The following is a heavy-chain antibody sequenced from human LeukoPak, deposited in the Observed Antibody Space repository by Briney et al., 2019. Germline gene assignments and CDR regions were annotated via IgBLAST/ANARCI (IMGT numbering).Heavy chain of an antibody. J-gene: IGHJ2*01. CDR3: ARNKINTVTTGGYFDL. CDR1: GFTFSSDG. Sequence: GGSLRLSSAASGFTFSSDGITWVREAPGQGLKSGSFVSIGVSFIYYAGSVNGRFTISRDDAKNTLYLEMNSLTAEDTAEYYCARNKINTVTTGGYFDLWGRGTLVSVSS. D-gene: IGHD4-17*01. V-gene: IGHV3-21*01. CDR2: VSIGVSFI.